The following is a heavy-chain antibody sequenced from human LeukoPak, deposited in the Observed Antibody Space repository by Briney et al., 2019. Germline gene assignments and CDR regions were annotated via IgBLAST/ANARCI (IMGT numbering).Heavy chain of an antibody. J-gene: IGHJ4*02. CDR2: IYYSGST. Sequence: SETLSLTCTVSGGSISSSSYYWGWIRQPPGKGLEWIGSIYYSGSTYYNPSLKSRVTISVDTSKNQFSLKLSSVTAADTAVYYCARDHLGRILLVGAKPFDYWGQGTLVTVSS. CDR1: GGSISSSSYY. D-gene: IGHD1-26*01. V-gene: IGHV4-39*07. CDR3: ARDHLGRILLVGAKPFDY.